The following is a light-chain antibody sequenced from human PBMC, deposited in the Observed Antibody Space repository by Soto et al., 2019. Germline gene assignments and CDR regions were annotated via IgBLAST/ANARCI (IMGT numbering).Light chain of an antibody. V-gene: IGKV1-5*01. CDR2: DVS. Sequence: DIQMTQSPSTLSASVGDRVTITCRASQTLNNWLAWYQQKPGKAPKLLIYDVSTLESGVPSRFSGSGSGTEFTLTISCLQTDDFATYYCQQYDSYSLTFGGGTKVEVK. CDR1: QTLNNW. J-gene: IGKJ4*01. CDR3: QQYDSYSLT.